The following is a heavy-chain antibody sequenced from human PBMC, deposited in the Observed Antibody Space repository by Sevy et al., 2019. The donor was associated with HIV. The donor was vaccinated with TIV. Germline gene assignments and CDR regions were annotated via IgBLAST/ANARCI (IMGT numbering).Heavy chain of an antibody. CDR2: IYSDGDT. Sequence: GGSLRLSCAASGFTVSGNYMSCVRQAPGKGLGWVSVIYSDGDTDYADSVKGQFTLSRNISKNTLYLQMNSLRAEDTAVYYWARGAAAYAFNIWGQGTMVTVSS. D-gene: IGHD6-13*01. CDR3: ARGAAAYAFNI. J-gene: IGHJ3*02. CDR1: GFTVSGNY. V-gene: IGHV3-53*01.